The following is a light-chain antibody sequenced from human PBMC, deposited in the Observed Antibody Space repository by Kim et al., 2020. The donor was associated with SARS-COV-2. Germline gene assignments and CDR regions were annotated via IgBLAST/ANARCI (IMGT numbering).Light chain of an antibody. Sequence: DIQMTQSPSTLSASVGDRVTITCRASQSISSWLAWYQQKPGKAPKLLIYKASSLESGVPSRFSGSGSGTEFTLTISSLQPDDFATYYSQQYHKTFGQGTKVDIK. CDR3: QQYHKT. J-gene: IGKJ1*01. CDR2: KAS. V-gene: IGKV1-5*03. CDR1: QSISSW.